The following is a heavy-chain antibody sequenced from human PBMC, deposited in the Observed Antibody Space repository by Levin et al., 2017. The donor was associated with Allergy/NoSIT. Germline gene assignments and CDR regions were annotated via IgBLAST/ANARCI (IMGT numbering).Heavy chain of an antibody. Sequence: PGGSLRLSCAASGFTFSDYYMSWIRQAPGKGLEWVSYISSSGSTIYYADSVKGRFTISRDNAKNSLYLQMNSLRAEDTAVEYGAREPSAAGNDDFDYWGQGTLVTVSS. CDR3: AREPSAAGNDDFDY. D-gene: IGHD6-13*01. CDR1: GFTFSDYY. V-gene: IGHV3-11*01. J-gene: IGHJ4*02. CDR2: ISSSGSTI.